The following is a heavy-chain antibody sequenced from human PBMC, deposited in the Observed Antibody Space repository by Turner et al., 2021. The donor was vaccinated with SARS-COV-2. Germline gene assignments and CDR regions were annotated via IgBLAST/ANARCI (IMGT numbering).Heavy chain of an antibody. CDR1: GFTFSSYA. J-gene: IGHJ5*02. D-gene: IGHD6-13*01. V-gene: IGHV3-23*01. Sequence: EVQLLVSGGGLVQPGGSLGHAWAASGFTFSSYAMSWVRQAPGKGLEWVSAISVSGGSTYYADSVKGRFTISRDNSKNTLYLQMNSLRAEDTAVYYCAKDSSSWQPAYNWFDPWGQGTLVTVSS. CDR3: AKDSSSWQPAYNWFDP. CDR2: ISVSGGST.